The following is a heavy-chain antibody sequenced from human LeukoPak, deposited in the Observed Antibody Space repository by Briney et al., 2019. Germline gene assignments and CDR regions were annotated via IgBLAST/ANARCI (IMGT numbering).Heavy chain of an antibody. D-gene: IGHD5-24*01. Sequence: GGSLRLSCAASGFTFSSYGMHWVRQAPGKGLEWVAVISYDGSNKYYADSVKGRFTISRDNSKNTLYLQMNSLRAEDTAVYYCAKDRARDGLDIWGQGTMVTVSS. CDR1: GFTFSSYG. CDR2: ISYDGSNK. V-gene: IGHV3-30*18. J-gene: IGHJ3*02. CDR3: AKDRARDGLDI.